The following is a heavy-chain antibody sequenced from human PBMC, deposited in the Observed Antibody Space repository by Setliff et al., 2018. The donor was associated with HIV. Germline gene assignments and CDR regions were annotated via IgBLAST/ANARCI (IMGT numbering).Heavy chain of an antibody. D-gene: IGHD4-4*01. J-gene: IGHJ4*02. CDR3: ARSVMTTTNYFDY. CDR2: IYFSGRT. CDR1: GGSISSHY. V-gene: IGHV4-59*08. Sequence: SETLSLTCSVSGGSISSHYWSWIRQPPGKGLEWIGSIYFSGRTNNNPSLKSRVTISVHTSKNQFSLKVSSVTAADTAVLYCARSVMTTTNYFDYWGPGTLVTVSS.